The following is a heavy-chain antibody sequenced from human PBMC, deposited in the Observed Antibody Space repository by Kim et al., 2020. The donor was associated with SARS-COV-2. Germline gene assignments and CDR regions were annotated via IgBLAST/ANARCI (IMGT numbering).Heavy chain of an antibody. J-gene: IGHJ4*02. Sequence: YNPSLKSRVTISVDTSKNQFSLKLSSVTAADTAVYYCARAPAYLIGGLDYWGQGTLVTVSS. V-gene: IGHV4-59*01. CDR3: ARAPAYLIGGLDY. D-gene: IGHD3-16*01.